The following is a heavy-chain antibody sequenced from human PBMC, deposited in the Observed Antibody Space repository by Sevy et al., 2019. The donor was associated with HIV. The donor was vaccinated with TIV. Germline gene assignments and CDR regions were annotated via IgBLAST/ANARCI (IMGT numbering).Heavy chain of an antibody. J-gene: IGHJ5*02. V-gene: IGHV3-23*01. CDR3: AKGGIWSTPTWFDP. CDR1: GFTFSSYA. Sequence: GGSLRLSCAASGFTFSSYAMSWVRQAPGKGLEWVSAITGTGSSTNYADSVKGRFTISRDNSKNTLYLQMNSLRAEDTAVYYCAKGGIWSTPTWFDPRGQGTLVTVSS. D-gene: IGHD3-3*01. CDR2: ITGTGSST.